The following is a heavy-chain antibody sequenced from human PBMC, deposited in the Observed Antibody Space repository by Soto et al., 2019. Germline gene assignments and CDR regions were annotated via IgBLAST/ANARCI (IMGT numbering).Heavy chain of an antibody. J-gene: IGHJ6*02. CDR2: ISWDGGST. CDR3: AKDISSGGSYSYYYYGMDV. V-gene: IGHV3-43*01. Sequence: GESLKISCAASGFTFDDYTMHWVRQAPGKGLEWVSLISWDGGSTYYADSVEGRFTISRDNSKNSLYLQMNSLRTEDTALYYCAKDISSGGSYSYYYYGMDVWGQGTTVTVSS. D-gene: IGHD2-15*01. CDR1: GFTFDDYT.